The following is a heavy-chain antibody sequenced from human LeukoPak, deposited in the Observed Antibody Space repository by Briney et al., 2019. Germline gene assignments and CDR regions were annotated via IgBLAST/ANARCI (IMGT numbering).Heavy chain of an antibody. V-gene: IGHV3-21*01. CDR1: GFTFSSYS. CDR3: AKDYEGDGYSIGSPDY. Sequence: GGSLRLSCAASGFTFSSYSMNWVRQAPGKGLEWVSSISSSSSYIYYADSVKGRFTISRDNAKNSLYLQMNSLRAEDTAVYYCAKDYEGDGYSIGSPDYWGQGTLVTVSS. J-gene: IGHJ4*02. CDR2: ISSSSSYI. D-gene: IGHD5-24*01.